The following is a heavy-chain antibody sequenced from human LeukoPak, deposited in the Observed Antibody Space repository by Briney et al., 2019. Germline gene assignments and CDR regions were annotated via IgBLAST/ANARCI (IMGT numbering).Heavy chain of an antibody. CDR3: ARAPSLSRYYDSSGYLTPDY. CDR2: INPNSGGT. V-gene: IGHV1-2*02. CDR1: GYTFTGYY. D-gene: IGHD3-22*01. J-gene: IGHJ4*02. Sequence: ASVKVSCKASGYTFTGYYMHWVRQAPGQGLEWMGWINPNSGGTNYAQKFQGRVTMTRDTSISTAYMELSSLRSEDTAVYYCARAPSLSRYYDSSGYLTPDYWGQGTLVTVSS.